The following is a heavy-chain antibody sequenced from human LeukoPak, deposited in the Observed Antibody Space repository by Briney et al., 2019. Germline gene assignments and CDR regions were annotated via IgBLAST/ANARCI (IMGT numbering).Heavy chain of an antibody. D-gene: IGHD2-2*01. CDR2: IFHSGST. CDR1: GGSISSNNW. V-gene: IGHV4-4*02. J-gene: IGHJ4*02. Sequence: SETLSLTCAVSGGSISSNNWWSWARQPPGKGLEWIGEIFHSGSTNYNPSLKSRVTILVDKSKNQFSLKLNSVTAADTAVYYCARGGVVPAPFDYWGQGTLVTVSS. CDR3: ARGGVVPAPFDY.